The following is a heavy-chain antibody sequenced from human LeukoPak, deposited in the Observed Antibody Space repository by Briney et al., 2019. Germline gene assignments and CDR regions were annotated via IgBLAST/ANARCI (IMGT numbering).Heavy chain of an antibody. Sequence: GGSLRLSCAASGFTYSSYEMNWVRQATGKGVEWVSYISSSGRNIYYADYVKGRFTISRDNAKNSLYLQMNSLRAEDTAVYYCARGLTLVRGALIWFDLWGQGTLVTLSS. J-gene: IGHJ5*02. V-gene: IGHV3-48*03. CDR3: ARGLTLVRGALIWFDL. D-gene: IGHD3-10*01. CDR1: GFTYSSYE. CDR2: ISSSGRNI.